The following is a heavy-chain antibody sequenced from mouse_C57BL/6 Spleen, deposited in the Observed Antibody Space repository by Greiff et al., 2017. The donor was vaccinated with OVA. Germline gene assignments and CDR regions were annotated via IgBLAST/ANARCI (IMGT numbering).Heavy chain of an antibody. J-gene: IGHJ1*03. D-gene: IGHD1-1*01. CDR1: GYTFTSYW. Sequence: QVQLQQPGAELVKPGASVKLSCKASGYTFTSYWMHWVKQRPGQGLEWIGMIHPNSGSTNYNEKFKSKATLTVDKSSSTAYMQLSSLTSEDSAVYYCARCDYYGSSYSYWYFDVWGTGTTVTVSS. V-gene: IGHV1-64*01. CDR2: IHPNSGST. CDR3: ARCDYYGSSYSYWYFDV.